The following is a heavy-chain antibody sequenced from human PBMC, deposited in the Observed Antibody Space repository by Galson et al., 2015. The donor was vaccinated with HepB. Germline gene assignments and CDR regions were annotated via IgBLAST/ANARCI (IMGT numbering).Heavy chain of an antibody. Sequence: SLRLSCATSGFTFTKYGMHWVRQAPGKGLEWVALIWSDGSDKNYADSVKDRFTISRDNSKNTVSLQMDSLRAEGTAVYYCARDRTYCGSPSCSRMGPNYWGQGTLVTVSS. D-gene: IGHD2-2*01. V-gene: IGHV3-33*01. J-gene: IGHJ4*02. CDR1: GFTFTKYG. CDR3: ARDRTYCGSPSCSRMGPNY. CDR2: IWSDGSDK.